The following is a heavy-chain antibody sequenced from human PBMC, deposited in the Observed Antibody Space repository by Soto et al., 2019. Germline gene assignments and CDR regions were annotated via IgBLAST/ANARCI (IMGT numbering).Heavy chain of an antibody. CDR2: INSYNGNT. V-gene: IGHV1-18*01. J-gene: IGHJ5*02. D-gene: IGHD6-19*01. Sequence: QVQLVQSGAEVKKPGASVKVSCKASGYTFTSYGISWVRQAPGQGLEWMGWINSYNGNTNYAQKLQGRVTMTTDTSTSTAYMELRGLRSDGTAVYYCAREAVAGIWFVPWRQVTLVTVYS. CDR3: AREAVAGIWFVP. CDR1: GYTFTSYG.